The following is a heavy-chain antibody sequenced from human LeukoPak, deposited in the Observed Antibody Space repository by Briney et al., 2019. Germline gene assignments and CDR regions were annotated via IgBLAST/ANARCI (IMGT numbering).Heavy chain of an antibody. V-gene: IGHV3-7*01. CDR3: VRGKGYYEI. J-gene: IGHJ4*02. CDR1: GFSFSTYW. CDR2: IKQDGSEK. Sequence: GGSLRLSCAASGFSFSTYWMSWVRQAPGKRPEWMANIKQDGSEKYYVDSVKGRFTISRDNAKNSLFLQMNCLRAEDTAMYYCVRGKGYYEIRGQGTLVTVSS. D-gene: IGHD3-22*01.